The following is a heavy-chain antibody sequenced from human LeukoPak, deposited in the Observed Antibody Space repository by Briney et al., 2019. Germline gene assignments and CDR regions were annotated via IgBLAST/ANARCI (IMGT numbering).Heavy chain of an antibody. J-gene: IGHJ4*02. Sequence: GGSLRLSCAASGFTFSNAWMSWVRQAPGKGLEWVGRIKSNIDGGTTDYAAPVKGRFTISRDDSRNTLYLQMNSLKTEDTAVYYCTFRAIDYWGQGTLVTVSP. CDR2: IKSNIDGGTT. CDR1: GFTFSNAW. CDR3: TFRAIDY. V-gene: IGHV3-15*01.